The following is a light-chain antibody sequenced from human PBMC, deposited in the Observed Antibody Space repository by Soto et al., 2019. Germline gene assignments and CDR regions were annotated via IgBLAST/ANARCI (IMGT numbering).Light chain of an antibody. J-gene: IGKJ1*01. CDR3: QQYNNWTTT. Sequence: EIVMTQSPATLSVSPGERATLSCRASQSVRSNLAWYQQKPGQAPRILIYGASTRETGIPARFSGSGAGTDFTLTISSLQSEDFAVDYCQQYNNWTTTFGQGTQVDIK. V-gene: IGKV3-15*01. CDR1: QSVRSN. CDR2: GAS.